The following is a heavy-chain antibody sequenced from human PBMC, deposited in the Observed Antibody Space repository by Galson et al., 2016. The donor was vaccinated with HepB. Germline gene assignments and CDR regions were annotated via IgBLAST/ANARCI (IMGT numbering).Heavy chain of an antibody. CDR1: GSNFNKYW. CDR3: ARGAGGVWSLDS. Sequence: QSGADVKKPGESLKISCTGSGSNFNKYWIAWVRQMPGKGLEWMGIIYPGDSDTRYGPSFQGQVTISADKSSRISYLQWSGLKSSDTAIYFCARGAGGVWSLDSWGQGTLVTVSS. V-gene: IGHV5-51*01. D-gene: IGHD2-21*02. J-gene: IGHJ4*02. CDR2: IYPGDSDT.